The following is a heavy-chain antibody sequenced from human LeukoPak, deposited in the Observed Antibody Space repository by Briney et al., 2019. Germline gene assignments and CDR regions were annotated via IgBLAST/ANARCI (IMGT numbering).Heavy chain of an antibody. Sequence: PGGSLRPSCAASGFTFSSYAMSWVRQAPGKGLEWVSAISGSGGSTYYADSVKGRFTISRDNSKNTLYLQMNSLRAEHTAVYYGARVSDYSYLYYRGVWGKGATVTLSS. CDR2: ISGSGGST. V-gene: IGHV3-23*01. J-gene: IGHJ6*03. CDR1: GFTFSSYA. CDR3: ARVSDYSYLYYRGV.